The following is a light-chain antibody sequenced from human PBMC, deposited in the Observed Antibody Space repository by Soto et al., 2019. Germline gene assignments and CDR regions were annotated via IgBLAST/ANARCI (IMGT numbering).Light chain of an antibody. J-gene: IGKJ4*01. Sequence: ELVMTQSPATLSVSPGERATLSCRVSQSFSSNVAWYQQKPGQAPSLLIYGASTRATDIPPRFSGSGSGTEFPLTITSLQSEDFAVYYCQQYKNWPPLTFGGGTKVDI. CDR2: GAS. CDR3: QQYKNWPPLT. V-gene: IGKV3-15*01. CDR1: QSFSSN.